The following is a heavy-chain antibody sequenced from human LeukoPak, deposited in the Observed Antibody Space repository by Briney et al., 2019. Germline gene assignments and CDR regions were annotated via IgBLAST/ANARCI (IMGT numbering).Heavy chain of an antibody. CDR3: ARGHVAGTDRHWDY. D-gene: IGHD6-19*01. Sequence: GGSLRLSCATSDFTFSSHWMHWVRQAPGKGLVWVSRIISDGSSISYADSVKGRFTISRDSAKNTLYLQMNSLRAEDTAVYYCARGHVAGTDRHWDYWGQGALVTVSS. V-gene: IGHV3-74*01. CDR1: DFTFSSHW. J-gene: IGHJ4*02. CDR2: IISDGSSI.